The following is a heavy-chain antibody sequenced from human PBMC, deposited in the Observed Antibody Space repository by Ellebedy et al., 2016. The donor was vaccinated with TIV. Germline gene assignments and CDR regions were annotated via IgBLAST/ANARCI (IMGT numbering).Heavy chain of an antibody. CDR2: IDCSGGST. CDR3: ARTFDCRGGRCNEYYYAMDV. J-gene: IGHJ6*02. V-gene: IGHV1-46*01. Sequence: AASVKVSCKASGYIFTSYYMQWVRQAPGQGPEWMGIIDCSGGSTHSAQKFQGRVTMTRDTSTSTVYMELSSLRSDDTAVYDCARTFDCRGGRCNEYYYAMDVWGQGTTVTVSS. CDR1: GYIFTSYY. D-gene: IGHD2-15*01.